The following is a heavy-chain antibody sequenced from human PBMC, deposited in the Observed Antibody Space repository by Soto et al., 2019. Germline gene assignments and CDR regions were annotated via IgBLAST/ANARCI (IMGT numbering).Heavy chain of an antibody. J-gene: IGHJ6*02. CDR2: ISGSGGST. CDR1: GFTFSSYA. D-gene: IGHD2-2*01. CDR3: AKGQHCSTTSCYFYFYGMDF. Sequence: GSLRLSCAASGFTFSSYAMSWVRQAPGKGLEWVSAISGSGGSTYYADSVKGRFTISRDNSKNTLYLQMNSLRAEDTAVYYCAKGQHCSTTSCYFYFYGMDFWGQGTKVTVSS. V-gene: IGHV3-23*01.